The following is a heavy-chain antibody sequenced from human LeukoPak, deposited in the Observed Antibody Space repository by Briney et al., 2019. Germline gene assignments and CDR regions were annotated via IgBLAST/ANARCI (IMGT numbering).Heavy chain of an antibody. Sequence: ASVKVSCKASGYTFTGYRMHWVRQAPEHGLEWMGWINPNSGGTNYAQKFQGRVTMTRDTSISTAYMELSRLGSDDTAVYYCASGREYSGSGSHDDAFDVWGQGTMVTVSS. CDR3: ASGREYSGSGSHDDAFDV. D-gene: IGHD3-10*01. CDR1: GYTFTGYR. J-gene: IGHJ3*01. V-gene: IGHV1-2*02. CDR2: INPNSGGT.